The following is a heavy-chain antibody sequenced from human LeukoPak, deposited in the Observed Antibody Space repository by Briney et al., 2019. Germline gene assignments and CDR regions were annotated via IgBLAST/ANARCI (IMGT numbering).Heavy chain of an antibody. CDR1: GFSFSTYA. J-gene: IGHJ4*02. V-gene: IGHV3-74*01. CDR2: IASDGSST. D-gene: IGHD4-23*01. CDR3: ARGRPHGNDY. Sequence: GGSLRLSCAASGFSFSTYAMSWVRQAPGKGLVWVSRIASDGSSTTYADSVKGRFSISRDNAKNTLYLQMNSLRVEDTAVYYCARGRPHGNDYWGQGTLVTVSS.